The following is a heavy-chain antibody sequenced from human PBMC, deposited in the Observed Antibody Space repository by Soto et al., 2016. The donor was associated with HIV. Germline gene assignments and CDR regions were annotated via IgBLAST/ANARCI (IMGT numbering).Heavy chain of an antibody. V-gene: IGHV3-66*01. CDR1: GFTVSSNY. Sequence: EVQLVESGGGLVQPGGSLRLSCAASGFTVSSNYMSWVRQAPGKGLEWVSVIYSGGSTYYADSVKGRFTISRDNSKNTLYLQMNSLRAEDTAVYYCARGSGSFSGLFDYWGQGTLVTVSS. J-gene: IGHJ4*02. CDR3: ARGSGSFSGLFDY. D-gene: IGHD3-10*01. CDR2: IYSGGST.